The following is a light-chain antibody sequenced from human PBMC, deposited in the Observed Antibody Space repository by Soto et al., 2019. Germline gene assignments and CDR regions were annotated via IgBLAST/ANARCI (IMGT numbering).Light chain of an antibody. V-gene: IGKV3-11*01. CDR3: QQRSNGPPKYI. J-gene: IGKJ2*01. Sequence: EIVLTQSPATLSLSPGERATLSCRASQSVSNYLAWYQQKPGQAPKLLIYDASDRATGIPVRFSGSGSGTDFTLTISRLEPEDFAVYYCQQRSNGPPKYIFGQGTKLEIK. CDR1: QSVSNY. CDR2: DAS.